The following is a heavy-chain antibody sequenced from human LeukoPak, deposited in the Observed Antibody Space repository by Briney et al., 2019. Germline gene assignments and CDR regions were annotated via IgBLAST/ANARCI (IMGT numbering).Heavy chain of an antibody. CDR3: ARRSGYSGSYNWFDP. Sequence: PSETLSLTCTVSAGSISSYYWSWIRQPPGKGLEWIGYIYYSGSTNYNPSLKSRVTISVDTSKNQFSLKLSSVTAADTAVYYCARRSGYSGSYNWFDPWGQGTLVTVSS. V-gene: IGHV4-59*01. CDR1: AGSISSYY. D-gene: IGHD1-26*01. CDR2: IYYSGST. J-gene: IGHJ5*02.